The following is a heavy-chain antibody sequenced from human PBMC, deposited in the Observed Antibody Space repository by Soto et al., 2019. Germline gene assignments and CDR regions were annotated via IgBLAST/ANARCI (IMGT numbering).Heavy chain of an antibody. J-gene: IGHJ5*02. CDR1: DGSISSSSYY. D-gene: IGHD3-10*01. V-gene: IGHV4-39*01. CDR3: ARHRVPIVRGLISKCFYL. Sequence: KPSKNPYLSCTVSDGSISSSSYYCGWIRQPTEKGLEWIGSIYYSGSTYYNPSLKSRVTISVDTSKNQFSLKLSSVTAADTAVYYCARHRVPIVRGLISKCFYLWGHVPL. CDR2: IYYSGST.